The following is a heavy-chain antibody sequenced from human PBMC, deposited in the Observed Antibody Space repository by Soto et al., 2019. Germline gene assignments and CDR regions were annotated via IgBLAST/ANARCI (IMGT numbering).Heavy chain of an antibody. D-gene: IGHD6-19*01. CDR2: ISYDGSNK. J-gene: IGHJ4*02. V-gene: IGHV3-30*18. Sequence: LRLSCAASGFTFSSYGMHWVRQAPGKGLEWVAVISYDGSNKYYADSVKGRFTISRDNSKNTLYLQMNSLRAEDTAVYYCAKDTGWPDYWGQGTLVTVSS. CDR3: AKDTGWPDY. CDR1: GFTFSSYG.